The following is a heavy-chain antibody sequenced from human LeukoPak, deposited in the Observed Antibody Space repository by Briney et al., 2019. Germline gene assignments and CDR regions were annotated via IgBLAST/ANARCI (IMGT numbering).Heavy chain of an antibody. Sequence: HWASVKVSCKASGYTFTSYGISWVRQAPGQGLEWMGWISAYNGNTNYAQKLQGRVTMTTDTSTSTAYMELRSLRSDDTAVYYCAGDYYYDSSGYSPSYAFDIWGQGTMVTVSS. V-gene: IGHV1-18*01. CDR2: ISAYNGNT. D-gene: IGHD3-22*01. CDR1: GYTFTSYG. CDR3: AGDYYYDSSGYSPSYAFDI. J-gene: IGHJ3*02.